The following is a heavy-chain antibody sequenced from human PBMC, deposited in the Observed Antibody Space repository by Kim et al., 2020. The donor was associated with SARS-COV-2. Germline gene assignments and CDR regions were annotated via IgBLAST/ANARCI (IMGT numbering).Heavy chain of an antibody. D-gene: IGHD1-26*01. CDR1: GFTFSSYW. J-gene: IGHJ6*02. Sequence: GGSLRLSCAASGFTFSSYWMSWVRQAPGKGLEWVANIKQDGSEKYYVDSVKGRFTISRDNAKNSLYLQMNSLRAEDTAVYYCAREGYSRSYSDGMDVWGQGTTVTVSS. CDR3: AREGYSRSYSDGMDV. CDR2: IKQDGSEK. V-gene: IGHV3-7*03.